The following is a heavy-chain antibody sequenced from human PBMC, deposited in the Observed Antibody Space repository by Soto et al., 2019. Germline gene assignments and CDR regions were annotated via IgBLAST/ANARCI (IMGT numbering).Heavy chain of an antibody. V-gene: IGHV6-1*01. Sequence: SQTLSLTCAISGDSVSSNSAAWNWIRQSPSRGLEWLGRTYYRSKWYNDYAVSVKSRITINPDTSKNQFSLQLNSVTPEDTAVYYCARGYSSGGPYYYYYGMDVWGKGTRVTGPS. CDR2: TYYRSKWYN. CDR1: GDSVSSNSAA. CDR3: ARGYSSGGPYYYYYGMDV. J-gene: IGHJ6*04. D-gene: IGHD6-19*01.